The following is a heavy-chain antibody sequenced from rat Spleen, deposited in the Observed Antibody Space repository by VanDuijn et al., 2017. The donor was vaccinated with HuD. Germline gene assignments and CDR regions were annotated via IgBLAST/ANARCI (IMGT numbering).Heavy chain of an antibody. V-gene: IGHV5S23*01. J-gene: IGHJ3*01. CDR1: GFTFSNYD. CDR3: TSTEIVMPRLYAY. Sequence: EVQLVESGGGLVQPGRSLKLSCAASGFTFSNYDMAWVRQAPTKGLEWVASISTGGGNTYYRDSVKGRFTISRDNAESTLYLQMDSLRSEDTATYYCTSTEIVMPRLYAYWGQGTLVTVSS. CDR2: ISTGGGNT. D-gene: IGHD1-12*01.